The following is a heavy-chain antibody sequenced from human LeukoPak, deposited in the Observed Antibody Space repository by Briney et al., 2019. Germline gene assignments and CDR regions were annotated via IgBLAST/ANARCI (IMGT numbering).Heavy chain of an antibody. CDR1: GFTFDDYG. CDR3: ARRLGYCSGGSCPNWFDP. Sequence: PGGSLRLSCAASGFTFDDYGMSWVRQAPGKGREWGSGINWNGGSTGYADSVKGRFTISRDNAKNSLYLQMNSLRAEDTALYHCARRLGYCSGGSCPNWFDPWGQGTLVTVSS. J-gene: IGHJ5*02. CDR2: INWNGGST. V-gene: IGHV3-20*01. D-gene: IGHD2-15*01.